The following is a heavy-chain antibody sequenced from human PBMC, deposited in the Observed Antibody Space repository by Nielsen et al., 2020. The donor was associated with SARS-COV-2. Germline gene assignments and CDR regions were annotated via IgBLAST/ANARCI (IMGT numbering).Heavy chain of an antibody. CDR2: ISSSGSAK. Sequence: GGSLRLSCAASGFIFSSYEMNWVRQAPGKGLEWVSYISSSGSAKYYADSVKGRFTISRDNADNSVYLQMNTLRAEDTAVYYCAASMGATLWGEIDYWGQGTLVSVSS. V-gene: IGHV3-48*03. D-gene: IGHD1-26*01. CDR1: GFIFSSYE. J-gene: IGHJ4*02. CDR3: AASMGATLWGEIDY.